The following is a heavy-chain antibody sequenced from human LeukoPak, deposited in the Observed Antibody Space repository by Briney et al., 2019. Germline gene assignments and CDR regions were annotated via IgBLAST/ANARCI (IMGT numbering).Heavy chain of an antibody. J-gene: IGHJ4*02. CDR2: INHSGST. V-gene: IGHV4-39*07. CDR1: GGSISSTTYY. D-gene: IGHD5-18*01. Sequence: SETLSLTCTVSGGSISSTTYYWSWIRQPPGKGLEWIGEINHSGSTNYNPSLKSRVTISVDTSKNQFSLKLSSVTAADTAVYYCARGGIQLWFGYWGQGTLVTVSS. CDR3: ARGGIQLWFGY.